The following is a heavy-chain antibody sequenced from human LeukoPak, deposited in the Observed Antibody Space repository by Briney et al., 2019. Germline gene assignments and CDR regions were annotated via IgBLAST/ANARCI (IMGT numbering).Heavy chain of an antibody. J-gene: IGHJ3*02. CDR1: GFTFSSYT. V-gene: IGHV3-21*04. CDR2: ISGRSNYL. D-gene: IGHD2-2*01. Sequence: PGGSLRLSCVASGFTFSSYTVNWVRQAPGKGLEWVSSISGRSNYLYYADSVKGRFTISRDNAKNSLYLQMNSLRAEDTALYYCAKATPQVPKTIPASGFDIWGQGTMVTVSS. CDR3: AKATPQVPKTIPASGFDI.